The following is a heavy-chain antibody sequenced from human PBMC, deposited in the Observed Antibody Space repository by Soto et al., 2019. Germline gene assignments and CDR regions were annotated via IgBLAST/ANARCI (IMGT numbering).Heavy chain of an antibody. CDR1: GYTFTSYD. CDR3: ARVTYYDFWSGLNNNWFDP. D-gene: IGHD3-3*01. V-gene: IGHV1-8*01. Sequence: ASVKVSCKASGYTFTSYDINWVRQATGQGLEWMGWMNPNSGNTGYAQKFQGRVTMTRNTSISTAYMELSSLRSEDTAVYYCARVTYYDFWSGLNNNWFDPWGQGTLVTVSS. CDR2: MNPNSGNT. J-gene: IGHJ5*02.